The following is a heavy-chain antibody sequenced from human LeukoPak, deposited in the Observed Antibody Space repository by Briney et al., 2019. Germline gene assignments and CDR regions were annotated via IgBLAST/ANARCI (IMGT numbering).Heavy chain of an antibody. J-gene: IGHJ5*02. Sequence: SETLSLTCTVSGGSISSGGYYWSWIRQPPGKGLEWIGYIYHSGSTYYNPSLKSRVTISVDRSKNQFSLKLSSVTAADTAVYYCARVMGGNSGSYQNWFDPWGQGTLVTVSS. CDR2: IYHSGST. D-gene: IGHD1-26*01. CDR3: ARVMGGNSGSYQNWFDP. V-gene: IGHV4-30-2*01. CDR1: GGSISSGGYY.